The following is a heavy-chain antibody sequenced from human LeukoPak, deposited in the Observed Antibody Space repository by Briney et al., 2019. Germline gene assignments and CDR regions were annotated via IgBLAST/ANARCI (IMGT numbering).Heavy chain of an antibody. Sequence: SVKVSCKASGGTFNNYAISWVRQVPGQGLEWMGRIIPIFGTANYAQKFQGRVTITADKSTSTAYMELSSLTSEDTAVYFCARDPRINTAVFAGSISARPRDYYTGMDVWGQGTTVSVSS. J-gene: IGHJ6*02. CDR1: GGTFNNYA. CDR2: IIPIFGTA. V-gene: IGHV1-69*06. D-gene: IGHD6-6*01. CDR3: ARDPRINTAVFAGSISARPRDYYTGMDV.